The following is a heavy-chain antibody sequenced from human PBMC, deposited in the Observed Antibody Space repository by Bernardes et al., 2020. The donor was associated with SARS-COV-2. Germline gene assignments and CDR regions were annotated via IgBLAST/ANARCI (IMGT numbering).Heavy chain of an antibody. D-gene: IGHD6-19*01. V-gene: IGHV1-24*01. CDR2: FDPEDGAT. CDR1: GYTLTALS. CDR3: ATSVAVKHEDWFDP. Sequence: ASVKVSCKVSGYTLTALSMHWVRQAPGQGLEWMGGFDPEDGATIYAQKFQGRVTMTEDTSTDTAYMELSSLRSEDTAVYYCATSVAVKHEDWFDPWGQGTLVTGSS. J-gene: IGHJ5*02.